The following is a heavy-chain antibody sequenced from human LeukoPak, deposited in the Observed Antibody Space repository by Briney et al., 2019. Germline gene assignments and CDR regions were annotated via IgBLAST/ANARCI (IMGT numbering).Heavy chain of an antibody. D-gene: IGHD2/OR15-2a*01. J-gene: IGHJ3*02. V-gene: IGHV4-34*01. CDR1: GGSISSYY. CDR3: ARGRVKEYPAAFDI. Sequence: SETLSLTCTVSGGSISSYYWSWIRQPPGKGLEWIGEINHSGSTNYNPSLKSRVTISVDTSKNQFSLKLSSVTAADTAVYYCARGRVKEYPAAFDIWGQGTMVTVSS. CDR2: INHSGST.